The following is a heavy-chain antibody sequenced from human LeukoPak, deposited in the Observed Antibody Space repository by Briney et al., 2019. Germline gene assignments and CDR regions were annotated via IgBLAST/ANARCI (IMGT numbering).Heavy chain of an antibody. CDR2: IYSDGSGT. D-gene: IGHD2-15*01. J-gene: IGHJ6*04. CDR1: GFTFNIYW. Sequence: PGGSLRLSCAASGFTFNIYWMHWVRHAPGEGLVWVSRIYSDGSGTTYADSVKGRFTISRDNAKNTLYLQMNSVRAEDTAVYYCARDVGYSMDVWGKGTTVTVSS. CDR3: ARDVGYSMDV. V-gene: IGHV3-74*03.